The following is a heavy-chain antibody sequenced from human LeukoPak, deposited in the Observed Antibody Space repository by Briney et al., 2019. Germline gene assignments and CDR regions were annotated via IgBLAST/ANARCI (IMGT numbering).Heavy chain of an antibody. CDR1: GFTFSDFW. Sequence: GGSLRLSCAASGFTFSDFWMHWVRQAPGKGLVWVSRINSGGTVTNYADSVKGRLTISRDNAKNTLYLQMNSLRAEDTAVYYCAKDLLYYDILTGYLDHWGQGTLVTVSS. V-gene: IGHV3-74*01. J-gene: IGHJ4*02. CDR2: INSGGTVT. D-gene: IGHD3-9*01. CDR3: AKDLLYYDILTGYLDH.